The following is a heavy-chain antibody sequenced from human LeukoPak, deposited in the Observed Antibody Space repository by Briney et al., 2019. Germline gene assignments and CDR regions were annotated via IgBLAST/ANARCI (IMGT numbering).Heavy chain of an antibody. CDR3: ARVYIAEDY. CDR1: GFTFSDYY. J-gene: IGHJ4*02. D-gene: IGHD2-15*01. Sequence: PGGSLRLSCAASGFTFSDYYTSWVRQAPGKGLEWISYISDSGSTIYYADSVKGRFTISRDNAKNSLYLQMNSLGAEDTAVYYCARVYIAEDYWGQGTLVTISS. V-gene: IGHV3-11*01. CDR2: ISDSGSTI.